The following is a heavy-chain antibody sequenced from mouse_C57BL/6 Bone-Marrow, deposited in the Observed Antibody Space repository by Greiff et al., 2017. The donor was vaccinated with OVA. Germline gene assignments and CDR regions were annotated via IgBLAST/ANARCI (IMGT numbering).Heavy chain of an antibody. CDR2: ISDGGSYT. Sequence: EVKLQESGGGLVKPGGSLKLSCAASGFTFSSYAMSWVRQTPEKRLEWVATISDGGSYTYYPDNVKGRFTISRDNAKNNLYLQMSHLKSEDTAMYYCARRDYYGSSHWYFDVWGTGTTVTVSS. D-gene: IGHD1-1*01. CDR1: GFTFSSYA. CDR3: ARRDYYGSSHWYFDV. V-gene: IGHV5-4*03. J-gene: IGHJ1*03.